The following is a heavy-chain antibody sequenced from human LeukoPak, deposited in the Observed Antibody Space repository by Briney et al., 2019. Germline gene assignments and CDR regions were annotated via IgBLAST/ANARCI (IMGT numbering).Heavy chain of an antibody. CDR3: ARGLSSGWYH. CDR2: INHSGST. J-gene: IGHJ5*02. CDR1: GGSFSGYY. Sequence: PSETLSLTCAVYGGSFSGYYWGWIRQPPGKGLEWIGEINHSGSTNYNPSLKSRVTISVDTSKNQFSLKLSSVTAADTAVYYCARGLSSGWYHWGQGTLVTVSS. D-gene: IGHD6-19*01. V-gene: IGHV4-34*01.